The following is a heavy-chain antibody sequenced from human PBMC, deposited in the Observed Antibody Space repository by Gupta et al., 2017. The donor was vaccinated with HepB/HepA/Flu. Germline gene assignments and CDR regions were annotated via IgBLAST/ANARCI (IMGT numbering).Heavy chain of an antibody. V-gene: IGHV3-23*01. Sequence: EVQLLESGGGLVQPGGSLRLSCAASGFTFSRYAMSWVRQAPGRGLGWVSAISGSGSTTFYADSVKGRFTISRDNSKNTLYLQMNSLRAEDTAVYYCAKGGAARFYYYGMDVWGQGTTVTVSS. CDR1: GFTFSRYA. CDR2: ISGSGSTT. J-gene: IGHJ6*02. CDR3: AKGGAARFYYYGMDV. D-gene: IGHD6-6*01.